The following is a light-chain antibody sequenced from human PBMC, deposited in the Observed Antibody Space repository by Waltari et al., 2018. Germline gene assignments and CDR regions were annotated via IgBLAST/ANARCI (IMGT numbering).Light chain of an antibody. J-gene: IGKJ4*01. V-gene: IGKV1-33*01. CDR2: DAS. CDR3: QQYDDLPPLS. Sequence: DIQMTQSPSSLSASVGDRVTITCQASQDIINYLNWYQQKPGKAPKLLIYDASNLETGVPSRFSGSGSGTDFTLTISSLQPEDIATYYCQQYDDLPPLSFGGGTKVEIK. CDR1: QDIINY.